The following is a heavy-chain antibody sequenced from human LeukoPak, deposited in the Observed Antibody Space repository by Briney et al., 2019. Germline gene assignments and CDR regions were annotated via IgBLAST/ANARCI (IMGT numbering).Heavy chain of an antibody. D-gene: IGHD2-15*01. CDR3: AKGGASELYYFDY. Sequence: GGSLRLSCAASGFTVSSNYMSWVRQAPGKGLEWVSVIYSGGTTYYSDSVRGRFTISRDNSKNTLYLQMNSLRAEDTAVYYCAKGGASELYYFDYWGQGTLVTVSS. V-gene: IGHV3-53*01. CDR2: IYSGGTT. CDR1: GFTVSSNY. J-gene: IGHJ4*02.